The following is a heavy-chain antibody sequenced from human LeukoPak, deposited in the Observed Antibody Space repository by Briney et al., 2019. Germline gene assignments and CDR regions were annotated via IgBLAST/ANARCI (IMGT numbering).Heavy chain of an antibody. V-gene: IGHV3-53*04. CDR3: ARVYGGNPRPSYGMDV. CDR2: IYSGGST. D-gene: IGHD4-23*01. Sequence: GGSLRLSCAASGFTVSSNYMSWVRHAPGKGLEWVSVIYSGGSTYYADSVKGRFTISRHNSKNTLYLQMSSLRAEDTAVYYCARVYGGNPRPSYGMDVWGQGTTVTVSS. CDR1: GFTVSSNY. J-gene: IGHJ6*02.